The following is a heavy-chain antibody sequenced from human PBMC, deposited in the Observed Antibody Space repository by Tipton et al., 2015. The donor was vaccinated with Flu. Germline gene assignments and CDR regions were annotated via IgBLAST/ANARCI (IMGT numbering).Heavy chain of an antibody. CDR1: GYSISSGYD. D-gene: IGHD3-10*01. CDR3: ARDQGFGDGLTYDYYAMDV. V-gene: IGHV4-38-2*02. J-gene: IGHJ6*02. Sequence: TLSLTCDVSGYSISSGYDWGWIRQPPEKGLEWIASIYHSGVTYYNPSLQSRITISVDTSRNQFSLRLNSLTAADTAVYYCARDQGFGDGLTYDYYAMDVWGQGATVTVSS. CDR2: IYHSGVT.